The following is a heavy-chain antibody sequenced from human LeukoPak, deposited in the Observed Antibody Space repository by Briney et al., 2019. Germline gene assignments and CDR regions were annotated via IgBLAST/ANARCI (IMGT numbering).Heavy chain of an antibody. D-gene: IGHD6-13*01. CDR1: GYTFTGYY. J-gene: IGHJ6*03. CDR3: ARHHSAAAGNSYYYYYMDV. CDR2: INPNSGGT. V-gene: IGHV1-2*02. Sequence: GASVKVSCKASGYTFTGYYMHWVRQAAGQGLEWMGWINPNSGGTNYAQKFQGRVTMTRDTSISTAYMELSRLRSDDTAVYYCARHHSAAAGNSYYYYYMDVWGKGTMVTISS.